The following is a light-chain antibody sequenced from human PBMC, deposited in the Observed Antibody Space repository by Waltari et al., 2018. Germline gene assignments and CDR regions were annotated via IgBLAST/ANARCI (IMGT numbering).Light chain of an antibody. CDR2: GAS. J-gene: IGKJ1*01. Sequence: CRASERVSRAVAWYQQKPGQAPRLLIYGASTRATGIPDRFSGSGSGTDFSLTISRLEPDDFAVYYCQHYLRLPVTFGQGTTVEI. CDR3: QHYLRLPVT. V-gene: IGKV3-20*01. CDR1: ERVSRAV.